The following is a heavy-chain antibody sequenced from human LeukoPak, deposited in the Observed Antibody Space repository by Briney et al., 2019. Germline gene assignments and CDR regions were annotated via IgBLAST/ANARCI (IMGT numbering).Heavy chain of an antibody. V-gene: IGHV3-20*04. D-gene: IGHD3-10*01. CDR1: GFTFDDYG. J-gene: IGHJ3*02. Sequence: GGSLRLXCAASGFTFDDYGMSWVRLAPGKGLEWVSGINWNGGSTGYADSVKGRFTISRDNAKNSLYLQMNSLRAEDTALYYCARDMVRGVIHDAFDIWGQGTMVTVSP. CDR3: ARDMVRGVIHDAFDI. CDR2: INWNGGST.